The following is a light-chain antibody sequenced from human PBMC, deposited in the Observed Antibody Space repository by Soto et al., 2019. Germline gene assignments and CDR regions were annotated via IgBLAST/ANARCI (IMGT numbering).Light chain of an antibody. J-gene: IGKJ2*01. CDR3: QQYHSYSYT. V-gene: IGKV1-5*03. CDR2: KAS. CDR1: QYISSW. Sequence: DIQMTQSPSTLSASVGDRVTITCRASQYISSWLAWYQQKPGKAPKLLIHKASDLESGVPSRFSGSGSGTEFSLSISSLQPDDFATYYCQQYHSYSYTFGQGTKLEI.